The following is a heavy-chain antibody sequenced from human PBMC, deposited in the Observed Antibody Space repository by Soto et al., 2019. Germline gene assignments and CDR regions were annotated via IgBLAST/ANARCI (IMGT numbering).Heavy chain of an antibody. J-gene: IGHJ4*02. V-gene: IGHV3-53*01. CDR3: ARSAFGD. D-gene: IGHD3-16*01. CDR1: GFTVSTGH. Sequence: EVQLVESGGGLIQPGGSLRLSCVASGFTVSTGHMIWVRQAPGKGLEWLSISFSGGAAYYAASVEGRFCVSRDNSKNTLYLQMNSLRVEDTAVYYCARSAFGDWGQGTLVTVSS. CDR2: SFSGGAA.